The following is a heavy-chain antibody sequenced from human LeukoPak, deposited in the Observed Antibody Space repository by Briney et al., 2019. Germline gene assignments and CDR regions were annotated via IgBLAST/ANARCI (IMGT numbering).Heavy chain of an antibody. CDR1: GFTFSSYW. V-gene: IGHV3-7*03. J-gene: IGHJ4*02. Sequence: RGSLRLSCAASGFTFSSYWMNWARQAPGKGLEWVASIDHNGNVNYYVDSVKGRFTISRDNPKNTLYLQMNSLRAEDTAVYYCARDFGPGSGNVDYWGQGTLVTVSS. CDR2: IDHNGNVN. CDR3: ARDFGPGSGNVDY. D-gene: IGHD2-15*01.